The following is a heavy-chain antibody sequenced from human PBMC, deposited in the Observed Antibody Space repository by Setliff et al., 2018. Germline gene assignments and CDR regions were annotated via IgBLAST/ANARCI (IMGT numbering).Heavy chain of an antibody. CDR2: INPDGSEK. CDR3: GRDVFDFRTGHCGP. CDR1: GFTYKNSW. Sequence: LRLSCGASGFTYKNSWVSWVRQAPGKGLEWLASINPDGSEKYYVDSVKGRFTISRDNAKNSLSLQMNGLRAEDTSVYYCGRDVFDFRTGHCGPWGQGTRVTAPQ. J-gene: IGHJ5*02. D-gene: IGHD3-3*01. V-gene: IGHV3-7*01.